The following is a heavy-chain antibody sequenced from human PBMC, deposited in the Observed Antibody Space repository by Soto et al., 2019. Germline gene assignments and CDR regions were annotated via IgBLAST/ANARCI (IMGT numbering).Heavy chain of an antibody. Sequence: EVHLVESGGGLVQPGGSLRLSCAASGFTFRNSWMHWVRQAPGKGLVWVSRINNDGTNTDYADSVKGRFTISRDNAKNTVYLQVNNLRAEDTAVYYCARDVSWRGELSWGQGTLVTVSS. CDR3: ARDVSWRGELS. CDR2: INNDGTNT. D-gene: IGHD1-7*01. CDR1: GFTFRNSW. J-gene: IGHJ5*01. V-gene: IGHV3-74*01.